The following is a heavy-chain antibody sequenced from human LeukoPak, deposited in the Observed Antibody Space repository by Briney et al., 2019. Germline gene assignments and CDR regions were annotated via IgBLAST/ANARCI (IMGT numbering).Heavy chain of an antibody. CDR1: GFTFSSYA. CDR2: ISGSGGST. J-gene: IGHJ6*02. V-gene: IGHV3-23*01. CDR3: AKASGGLVRGYYYGMDV. Sequence: PPGGSLRLSCAASGFTFSSYAMSWVRQAPGKGLEWVSAISGSGGSTYYADSVKGRFTISRDNSKSTLYLQMNSLRAEDTAVYYCAKASGGLVRGYYYGMDVWGQGTTVTVSS. D-gene: IGHD2-15*01.